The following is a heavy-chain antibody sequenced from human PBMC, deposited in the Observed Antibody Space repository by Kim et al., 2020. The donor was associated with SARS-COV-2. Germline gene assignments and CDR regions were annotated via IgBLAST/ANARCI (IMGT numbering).Heavy chain of an antibody. CDR3: ARSKPASKVPAAPYYYSGMDV. CDR1: GYTFTSYG. Sequence: ASVKVSCKASGYTFTSYGISWVRQAPGQGLEWMGWISDYNGNTNYAQKLQGRVTMTTDTSTSTAYMELRSLRSDDTAVYYCARSKPASKVPAAPYYYSGMDVWGQGTSVTVSS. V-gene: IGHV1-18*01. J-gene: IGHJ6*02. D-gene: IGHD2-2*01. CDR2: ISDYNGNT.